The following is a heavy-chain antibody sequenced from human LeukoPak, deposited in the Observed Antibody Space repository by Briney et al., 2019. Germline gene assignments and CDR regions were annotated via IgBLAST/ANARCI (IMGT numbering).Heavy chain of an antibody. CDR2: IYSGGST. D-gene: IGHD3-22*01. V-gene: IGHV3-53*01. Sequence: GGSLRLSCAASGFTFSSYSINWVRQAPGKGLEWVSVIYSGGSTYYADSVKGRFTISRDNSKNTLYLQMNSLRAEDTAVYYCASTSSGYYYFAFDIWGQGTMVTVSS. CDR3: ASTSSGYYYFAFDI. CDR1: GFTFSSYS. J-gene: IGHJ3*02.